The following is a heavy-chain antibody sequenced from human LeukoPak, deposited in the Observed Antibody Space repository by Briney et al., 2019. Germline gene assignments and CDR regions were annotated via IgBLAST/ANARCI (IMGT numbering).Heavy chain of an antibody. Sequence: GGSLRLSCAASGFTFSSYGMNWVRQAPGKGLEWVSYISSSGSTIYYADSVKGRFTISRDNAKNSLYLQMNSLRAEDTAVYYCARELYGSGSYYNNWFDPWGQGTLVTVSS. J-gene: IGHJ5*02. D-gene: IGHD3-10*01. CDR3: ARELYGSGSYYNNWFDP. V-gene: IGHV3-48*03. CDR2: ISSSGSTI. CDR1: GFTFSSYG.